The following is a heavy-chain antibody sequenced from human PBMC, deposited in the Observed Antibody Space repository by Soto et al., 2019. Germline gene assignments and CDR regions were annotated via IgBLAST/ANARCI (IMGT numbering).Heavy chain of an antibody. CDR3: ARDPGPCSGGSCYSGPDY. V-gene: IGHV3-33*01. J-gene: IGHJ4*02. CDR1: GFTFSSYG. D-gene: IGHD2-15*01. Sequence: QVQLVESGGGVVQPGRSLRLSCAASGFTFSSYGMHWVRQAPGKGLEWVAVIWYDGSNKYYADSVKGRFTISRDNSKNTLYLQMNGLRAEDTAVYYCARDPGPCSGGSCYSGPDYWGQGTLVTVSS. CDR2: IWYDGSNK.